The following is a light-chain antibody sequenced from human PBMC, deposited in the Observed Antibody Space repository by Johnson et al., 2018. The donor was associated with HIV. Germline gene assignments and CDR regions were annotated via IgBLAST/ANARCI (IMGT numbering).Light chain of an antibody. J-gene: IGLJ1*01. Sequence: QSVLTQPPSVSAAPGQKVTISCSGSSSDMGNYAVSWYQQLPGTAPKLLIYENNKRPSGIPDRFSGSKSGTSATLGITGLQTGDEADYYCGTWDSRLSTNYVFGPGTKVT. CDR3: GTWDSRLSTNYV. CDR1: SSDMGNYA. V-gene: IGLV1-51*02. CDR2: ENN.